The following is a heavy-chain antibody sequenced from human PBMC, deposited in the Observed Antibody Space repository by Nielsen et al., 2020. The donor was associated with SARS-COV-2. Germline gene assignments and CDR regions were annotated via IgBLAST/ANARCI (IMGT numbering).Heavy chain of an antibody. CDR3: ARDSSGWYALTTYYYYGMDV. V-gene: IGHV3-48*01. J-gene: IGHJ6*02. CDR2: ISSSSSTI. Sequence: VRQPPGKGLEWVSSISSSSSTIYYADSVKGRFTISRDNAKNSLYLQMNSLRAEDTAVYYCARDSSGWYALTTYYYYGMDVWGQGTTVTVSS. D-gene: IGHD6-19*01.